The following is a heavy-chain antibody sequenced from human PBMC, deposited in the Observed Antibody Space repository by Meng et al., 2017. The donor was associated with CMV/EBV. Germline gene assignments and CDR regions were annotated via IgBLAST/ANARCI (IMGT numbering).Heavy chain of an antibody. D-gene: IGHD5-18*01. V-gene: IGHV4-39*07. CDR1: GGSISSSSYY. CDR3: AREGYSYGDYYYGMDV. J-gene: IGHJ6*02. CDR2: IYYSGST. Sequence: SETLSLTCTVSGGSISSSSYYWGWIRQPPGKGLEWIGSIYYSGSTYYNPSLKSRVTISVDTSKNQFSLKPSSVTAADTAVYYCAREGYSYGDYYYGMDVWGQGTTVTVSS.